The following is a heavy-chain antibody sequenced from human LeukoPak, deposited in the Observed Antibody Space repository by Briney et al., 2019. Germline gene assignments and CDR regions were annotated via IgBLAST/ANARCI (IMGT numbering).Heavy chain of an antibody. V-gene: IGHV3-23*01. Sequence: PTGGSLRLSCAASGFTFSSHAMTWVRQAPGKGLEWVSAIGGSGGDTYYADSVKGRFTISRDNSKNTLNLQMNSLRAEDSAVYYCAKRTSGSSWYSSDSWGQGTLVTVSS. J-gene: IGHJ4*02. D-gene: IGHD6-13*01. CDR2: IGGSGGDT. CDR1: GFTFSSHA. CDR3: AKRTSGSSWYSSDS.